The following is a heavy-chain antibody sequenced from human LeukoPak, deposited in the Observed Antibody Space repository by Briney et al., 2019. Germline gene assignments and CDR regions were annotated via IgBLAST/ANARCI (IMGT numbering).Heavy chain of an antibody. V-gene: IGHV1-69*04. J-gene: IGHJ4*02. D-gene: IGHD3-22*01. CDR1: GGTFSSYA. CDR2: IIPIFGIA. Sequence: ASVKVSCKASGGTFSSYAISWVRQASGQGLEWMGRIIPIFGIANYAQKFQGRVTITADKSTSTAYMELSSLRSEDTAVYYCARWYYYDSSGSDYYFDYWGQGTLVTVSS. CDR3: ARWYYYDSSGSDYYFDY.